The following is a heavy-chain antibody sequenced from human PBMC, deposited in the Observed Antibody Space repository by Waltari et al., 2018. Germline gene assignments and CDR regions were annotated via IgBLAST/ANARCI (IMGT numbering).Heavy chain of an antibody. CDR2: ISSSSSTI. V-gene: IGHV3-48*04. CDR1: GFTFSSYS. Sequence: EVQLVESGGGLVQPGGSLRLSCAASGFTFSSYSMNWVRQAPGKGLEWVSYISSSSSTIYYADSVKGRFTISRDNAKNSLYLQMNSLRAEDTAVYYCVRVARGAYGSTDWFDPWGQGTLVTVSS. D-gene: IGHD3-10*01. CDR3: VRVARGAYGSTDWFDP. J-gene: IGHJ5*02.